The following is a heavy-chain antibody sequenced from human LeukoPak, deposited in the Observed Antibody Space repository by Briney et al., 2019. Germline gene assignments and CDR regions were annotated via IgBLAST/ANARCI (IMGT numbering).Heavy chain of an antibody. CDR3: ARVRSRGYGYGYYDY. CDR1: GFIFSRYG. CDR2: ISGSGGTS. V-gene: IGHV3-23*01. D-gene: IGHD5-18*01. J-gene: IGHJ4*02. Sequence: PGGSLRLSCAVSGFIFSRYGMSWVRQAPGKGLEWVSAISGSGGTSYYADSVKGRFTISRDNAKNSLYLQMNSLRAEDTAVYYCARVRSRGYGYGYYDYWGQGTLVTVSS.